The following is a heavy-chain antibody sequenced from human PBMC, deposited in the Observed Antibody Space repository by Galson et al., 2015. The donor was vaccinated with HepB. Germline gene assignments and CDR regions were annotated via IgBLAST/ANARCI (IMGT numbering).Heavy chain of an antibody. Sequence: SLRLSCAASGFTFSSYSMNWVRQAPGKGLEWVSSISSSSSYIYYADSVKGRFTISRDNAKNSLYLQMNSLRAEDTAVYYCASLGDDSSGYSDDFDYWGQGTLVTVSS. D-gene: IGHD3-22*01. CDR1: GFTFSSYS. J-gene: IGHJ4*02. CDR2: ISSSSSYI. V-gene: IGHV3-21*01. CDR3: ASLGDDSSGYSDDFDY.